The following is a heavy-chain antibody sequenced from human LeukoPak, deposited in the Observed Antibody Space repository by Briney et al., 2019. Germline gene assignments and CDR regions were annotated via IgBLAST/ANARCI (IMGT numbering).Heavy chain of an antibody. V-gene: IGHV4-61*01. Sequence: PSETLSLTCSVSGDSVSSSSYYWSWIRQPPGKGLEWIGYIYYSGSTNYNPSLKSRVAISVDTSKNQFSLKLRSVTAADTAVYYCARVTGYMIEDYFDYWGQGILVTVSS. J-gene: IGHJ4*02. CDR2: IYYSGST. D-gene: IGHD3-9*01. CDR3: ARVTGYMIEDYFDY. CDR1: GDSVSSSSYY.